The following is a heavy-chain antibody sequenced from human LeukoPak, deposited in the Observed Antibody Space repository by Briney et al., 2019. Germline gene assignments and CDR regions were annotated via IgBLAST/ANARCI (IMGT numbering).Heavy chain of an antibody. CDR3: TSQEDYDILTGYYF. D-gene: IGHD3-9*01. CDR2: IRSKANSYAT. Sequence: GGSLRLSRAASGFTFSGSVMHWVRQASGKGLEWVGRIRSKANSYATAYAASVKGRFTISRDDSKNTAYLQMNSLKTEDTAVYYCTSQEDYDILTGYYFWGQGTLVTVSS. J-gene: IGHJ4*02. V-gene: IGHV3-73*01. CDR1: GFTFSGSV.